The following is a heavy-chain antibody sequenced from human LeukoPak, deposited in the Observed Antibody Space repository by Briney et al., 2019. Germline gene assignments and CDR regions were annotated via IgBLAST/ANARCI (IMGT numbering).Heavy chain of an antibody. V-gene: IGHV3-7*01. CDR2: INQDGSEK. J-gene: IGHJ4*02. CDR3: ARHGGYYFDY. CDR1: GITFRSYW. Sequence: GGSMRLSCAASGITFRSYWMSWVSQAPGKGLEWVANINQDGSEKYYVDSVKGRFTISRDNAKNSLFLQMNSLRAEDTAVYYCARHGGYYFDYWGQGTLVTVSS. D-gene: IGHD3-10*01.